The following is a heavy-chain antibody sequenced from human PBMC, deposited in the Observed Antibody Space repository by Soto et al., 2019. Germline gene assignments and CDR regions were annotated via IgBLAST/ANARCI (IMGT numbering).Heavy chain of an antibody. J-gene: IGHJ3*02. CDR2: ISSSSSYI. D-gene: IGHD1-1*01. CDR1: GFTFSSYS. V-gene: IGHV3-21*01. CDR3: VRDNGRTTDAFDI. Sequence: PGGSLRLSCAASGFTFSSYSMNWVRQAPGKGLEWVSSISSSSSYIYYADSVKGRFTISRDNAKNSLYLQMNSLRAEDTAVYYCVRDNGRTTDAFDIWGQGTMVTVSS.